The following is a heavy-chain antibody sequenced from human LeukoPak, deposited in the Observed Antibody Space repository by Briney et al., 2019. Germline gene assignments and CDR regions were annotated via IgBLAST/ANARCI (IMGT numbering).Heavy chain of an antibody. V-gene: IGHV4-59*12. Sequence: SETLSLTCTVSGGSISSYYWSWIRQPPGKGLEWIGNIFYSEITHYNPSLKSRVTISVDTSKNQFSLRLTSVTAADTGIYYCARDGWLKFAYLFDFWGQGILVTVSS. CDR3: ARDGWLKFAYLFDF. D-gene: IGHD6-19*01. CDR2: IFYSEIT. J-gene: IGHJ4*02. CDR1: GGSISSYY.